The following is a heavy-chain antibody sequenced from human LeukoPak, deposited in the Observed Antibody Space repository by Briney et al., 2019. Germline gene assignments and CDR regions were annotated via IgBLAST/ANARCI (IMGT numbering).Heavy chain of an antibody. CDR3: ARQTGYPYTFDY. CDR2: INPNRGGT. J-gene: IGHJ4*02. Sequence: ASVKVSCKASGYTFTGYYMHWVRQAPGQGVEGMGWINPNRGGTNYAQKFQGRVTMTRDTSISTAYMELSRLRSDDTAVYYCARQTGYPYTFDYWGQGTLVTVSS. CDR1: GYTFTGYY. D-gene: IGHD3-9*01. V-gene: IGHV1-2*02.